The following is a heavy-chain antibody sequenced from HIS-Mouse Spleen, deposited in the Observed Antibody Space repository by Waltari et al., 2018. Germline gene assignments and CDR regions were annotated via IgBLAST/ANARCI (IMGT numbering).Heavy chain of an antibody. CDR3: ARDFHDFWSGYYGGDKKHDAFDI. CDR1: GGSISSYY. V-gene: IGHV4-4*07. D-gene: IGHD3-3*01. CDR2: IYTSGST. Sequence: QVQLQESGPGLGKPSETLSLTCTVSGGSISSYYWSWIRQPARKGLEWIGRIYTSGSTNYNPSLKSRVTMSVDTSKNQFSLKLSSVTAADTAVYYCARDFHDFWSGYYGGDKKHDAFDIWGQGTMVTVSS. J-gene: IGHJ3*02.